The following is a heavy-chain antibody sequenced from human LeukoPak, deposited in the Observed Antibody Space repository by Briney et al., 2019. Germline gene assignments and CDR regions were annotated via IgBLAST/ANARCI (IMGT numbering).Heavy chain of an antibody. J-gene: IGHJ4*02. CDR1: GGSISSSSYY. CDR2: IYYSGST. V-gene: IGHV4-39*01. D-gene: IGHD3-22*01. Sequence: PSETLSLTCTVSGGSISSSSYYWGWIRRPPGKGLEWIGSIYYSGSTYYNPSLKSRVTISVDTSKNQFSLKLSSVTAADTAVYYCARHEYYYDSSGLSGFDYWGQGTLVTVSS. CDR3: ARHEYYYDSSGLSGFDY.